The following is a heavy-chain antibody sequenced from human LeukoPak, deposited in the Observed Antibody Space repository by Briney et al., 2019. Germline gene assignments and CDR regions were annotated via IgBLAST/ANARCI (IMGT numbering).Heavy chain of an antibody. CDR1: GFTFSSYW. CDR2: IKQDGSEK. D-gene: IGHD6-19*01. J-gene: IGHJ6*02. Sequence: GGSLRLSCAASGFTFSSYWMRWVRQAPGKGLEWVANIKQDGSEKYCVDSVKGRFTISRDNAKNSLYLQMNSLRAEDTAVYYCARDDSSGWYFVGYYYYGLDVWGQGTTVTVSS. V-gene: IGHV3-7*01. CDR3: ARDDSSGWYFVGYYYYGLDV.